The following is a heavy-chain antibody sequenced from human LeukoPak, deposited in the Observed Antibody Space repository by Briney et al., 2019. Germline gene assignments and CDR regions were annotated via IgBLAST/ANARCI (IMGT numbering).Heavy chain of an antibody. CDR1: GFTFNSYG. CDR2: IRYDESTQ. J-gene: IGHJ6*03. Sequence: PGGSLRLSCAASGFTFNSYGMHWVRQAPGRGLEWVAFIRYDESTQYYADSVKGRFTISRDNAKKTLYLQMNSLRVEDTAVYSCAKDTPNLHNKFDWGYMDVWGKGTTVTVSS. CDR3: AKDTPNLHNKFDWGYMDV. V-gene: IGHV3-30*02. D-gene: IGHD7-27*01.